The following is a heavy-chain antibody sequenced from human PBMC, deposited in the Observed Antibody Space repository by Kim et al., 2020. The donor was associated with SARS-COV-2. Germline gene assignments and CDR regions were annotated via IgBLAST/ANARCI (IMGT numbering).Heavy chain of an antibody. D-gene: IGHD6-13*01. CDR3: ARAAAEHAAAPSFDY. J-gene: IGHJ4*02. V-gene: IGHV4-34*01. Sequence: PSLKRRVTISVDTSKNQFSLKLSSVTAADTAVYYCARAAAEHAAAPSFDYWGQGTLVTVSS.